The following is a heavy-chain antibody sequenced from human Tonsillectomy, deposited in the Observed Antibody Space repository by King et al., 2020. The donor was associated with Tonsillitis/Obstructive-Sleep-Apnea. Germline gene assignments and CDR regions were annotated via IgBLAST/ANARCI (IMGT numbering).Heavy chain of an antibody. CDR1: GYTFTSYC. CDR2: INPSGGST. D-gene: IGHD1-26*01. CDR3: AREEGAGFDY. V-gene: IGHV1-46*01. Sequence: QLVQSGAEVKKPGASVKVSCKASGYTFTSYCMYWVRQAPGQGLEWMGIINPSGGSTSYAQKFQDRVTVTRDTSTSTVYMELSSLRSEDTAVYYCAREEGAGFDYWGQGTLVTVSS. J-gene: IGHJ4*02.